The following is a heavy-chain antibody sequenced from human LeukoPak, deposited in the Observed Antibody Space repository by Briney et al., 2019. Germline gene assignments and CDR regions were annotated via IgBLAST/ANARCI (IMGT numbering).Heavy chain of an antibody. V-gene: IGHV3-20*04. CDR1: GFTFDDYG. Sequence: RPGGSLRLSCAASGFTFDDYGMSWVRQAPGKGLEWVSGINWNGGSTGYADSVKGRFTISRDNAKNSLYLQVNSLRAEDTALYYCARVATDIGYSSSWPHFDYWGQGTLVTVSS. D-gene: IGHD6-13*01. CDR2: INWNGGST. J-gene: IGHJ4*02. CDR3: ARVATDIGYSSSWPHFDY.